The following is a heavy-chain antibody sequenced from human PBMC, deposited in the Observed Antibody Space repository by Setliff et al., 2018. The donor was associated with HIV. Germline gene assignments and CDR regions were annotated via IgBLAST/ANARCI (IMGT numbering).Heavy chain of an antibody. CDR1: GGSLSSSY. CDR3: AGLSDFLDY. Sequence: KTSDTLSLTCAVYGGSLSSSYWTWIRQAPGKGLEWIGEINHSGTANYNPSLKSRVTMSLDRSKRQFSLKLTSLTAADTAVYYCAGLSDFLDYWGLGNLVTVSS. V-gene: IGHV4-34*01. CDR2: INHSGTA. D-gene: IGHD2-21*01. J-gene: IGHJ4*02.